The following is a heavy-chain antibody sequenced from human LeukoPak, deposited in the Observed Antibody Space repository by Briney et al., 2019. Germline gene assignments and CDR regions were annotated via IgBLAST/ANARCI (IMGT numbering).Heavy chain of an antibody. Sequence: SETLSLTCAVYGGSFSGYYWSWLRQPPGKGLEWIGEINHSGSTNYDPSLKSRVTISVDTSKNQFSLKLSSVTAADTAVYYCASGPRRPTFDYWGQGTLVTVSS. CDR3: ASGPRRPTFDY. CDR2: INHSGST. V-gene: IGHV4-34*01. J-gene: IGHJ4*02. CDR1: GGSFSGYY.